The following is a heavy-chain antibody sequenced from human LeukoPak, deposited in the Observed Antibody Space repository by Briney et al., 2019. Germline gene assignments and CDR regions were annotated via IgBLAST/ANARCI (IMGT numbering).Heavy chain of an antibody. CDR2: IKQDGSEK. CDR3: ARDRYSSSWANNWFDP. J-gene: IGHJ5*02. Sequence: PGGSLRLSCAASGFTFSSYWMSWVRQAPGKGLEWVANIKQDGSEKYYVDSVKGRFTISRDNAKNSLYLQMNSLRAEDTAVYYCARDRYSSSWANNWFDPWGQGTLVTVSS. D-gene: IGHD6-13*01. CDR1: GFTFSSYW. V-gene: IGHV3-7*03.